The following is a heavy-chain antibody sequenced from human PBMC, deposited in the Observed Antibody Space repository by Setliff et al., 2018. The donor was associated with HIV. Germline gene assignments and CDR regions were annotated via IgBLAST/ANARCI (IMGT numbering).Heavy chain of an antibody. CDR1: GDSITSYF. Sequence: SETLSLTCSVYGDSITSYFWSWIRQSPGRGLEWIGYVRYSGNTNYNPSLKSRVAISVDTSNQFSLRLTSVTPADTAVYYCARAGRALPLKSTVVNTRDPQYFAYWGRGALVTVPQ. CDR3: ARAGRALPLKSTVVNTRDPQYFAY. J-gene: IGHJ4*02. CDR2: VRYSGNT. V-gene: IGHV4-59*01. D-gene: IGHD3-9*01.